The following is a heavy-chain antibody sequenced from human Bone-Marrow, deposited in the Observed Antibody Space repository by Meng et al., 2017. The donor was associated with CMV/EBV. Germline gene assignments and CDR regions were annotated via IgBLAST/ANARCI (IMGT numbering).Heavy chain of an antibody. V-gene: IGHV1-2*02. Sequence: SGCAFSGCYIHWVRQAPGQGLEWMGWINPNSGGTKYAQNCQGRVTMTWDTSISTAYMELSTLRSDDTAMYYCARDREFSGYDSFDYWGQGTLVTVSS. D-gene: IGHD5-12*01. J-gene: IGHJ4*02. CDR3: ARDREFSGYDSFDY. CDR2: INPNSGGT. CDR1: GCAFSGCY.